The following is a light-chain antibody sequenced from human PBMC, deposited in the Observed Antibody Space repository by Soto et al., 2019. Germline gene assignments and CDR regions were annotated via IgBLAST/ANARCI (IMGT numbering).Light chain of an antibody. Sequence: ETVLTQSPGTLSLSPGERATLSCRASQSVTSRYLAWYQQKPGQAPRLLIYGASNRATGIPDRFSGSGSGTEFTLTISRLELEDFEVYYCQQYITSPPMYTFGQGTKLEIK. CDR2: GAS. CDR1: QSVTSRY. J-gene: IGKJ2*01. V-gene: IGKV3-20*01. CDR3: QQYITSPPMYT.